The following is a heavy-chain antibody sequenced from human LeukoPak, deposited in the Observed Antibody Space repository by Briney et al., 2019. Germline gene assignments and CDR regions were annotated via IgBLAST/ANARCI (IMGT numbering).Heavy chain of an antibody. CDR3: ARDPPYSSGRNNCFDP. V-gene: IGHV1-18*01. CDR2: ISAYNGNT. Sequence: ASVKVSCKASGYTFTSYGISWVRQAPGQGLEWMGWISAYNGNTNYAQKLQGRVTMTTDTSTSTAYMELRSLRSDDTAVYYCARDPPYSSGRNNCFDPWGQGTLVTVSS. J-gene: IGHJ5*02. CDR1: GYTFTSYG. D-gene: IGHD6-19*01.